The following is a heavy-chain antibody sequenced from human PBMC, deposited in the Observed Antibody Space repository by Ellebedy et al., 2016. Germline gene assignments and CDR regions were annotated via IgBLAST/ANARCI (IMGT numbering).Heavy chain of an antibody. J-gene: IGHJ6*02. V-gene: IGHV5-51*01. Sequence: GESLKISCKGSGYSFTSYWIGWVRQMPGKGLEWMGIIYPGDSDTRYSPSFQGQVTISADKSISTAYLQWSSLKASDTAMYYCARHGEGSSSSWDYYYYGMDVWGQGTTVTVSS. CDR1: GYSFTSYW. CDR3: ARHGEGSSSSWDYYYYGMDV. D-gene: IGHD6-13*01. CDR2: IYPGDSDT.